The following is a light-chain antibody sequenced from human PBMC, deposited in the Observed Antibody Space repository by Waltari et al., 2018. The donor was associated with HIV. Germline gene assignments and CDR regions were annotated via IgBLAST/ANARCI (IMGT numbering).Light chain of an antibody. J-gene: IGLJ2*01. CDR2: DNN. Sequence: QSVLTQPPSVSAAPGQKVTISCSGSSSNIGNNYGSWYQQPPGTAPKLLIYDNNKRPSGIPDRFSGSKSGTSATLGITGLQTGDEADYYCGTWDSSLSASVVFGGGTKLTVL. V-gene: IGLV1-51*01. CDR1: SSNIGNNY. CDR3: GTWDSSLSASVV.